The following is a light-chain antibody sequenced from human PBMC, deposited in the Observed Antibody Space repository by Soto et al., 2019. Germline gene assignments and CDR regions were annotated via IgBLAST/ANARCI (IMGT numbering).Light chain of an antibody. J-gene: IGKJ3*01. CDR1: QSVSSS. CDR3: XXXXXXPPFT. CDR2: GAS. V-gene: IGKV3-15*01. Sequence: EIVMTQSPATLSVSPGERXTLSXRASQSVSSSLAWYQQKPGQAPRLLIYGASTRATGIPARFSGSGSGTEFTLTISSLQSEXXXXXXXXXXXXXPPFTFGPGTKVDIK.